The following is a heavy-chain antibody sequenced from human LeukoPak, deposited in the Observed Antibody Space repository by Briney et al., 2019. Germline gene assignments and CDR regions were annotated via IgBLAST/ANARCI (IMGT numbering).Heavy chain of an antibody. J-gene: IGHJ4*02. CDR2: ISWNSGSI. CDR1: GFTFDDYA. CDR3: AKDISAMVRGAAFDY. D-gene: IGHD3-10*01. V-gene: IGHV3-9*01. Sequence: GGSLRLSCAAPGFTFDDYAMHWVRQAPGKGLEWASGISWNSGSIGYADSVKGRFTISRDNAKNSLYLQMNSLRAEDTALYYCAKDISAMVRGAAFDYWGQGTLVTVSS.